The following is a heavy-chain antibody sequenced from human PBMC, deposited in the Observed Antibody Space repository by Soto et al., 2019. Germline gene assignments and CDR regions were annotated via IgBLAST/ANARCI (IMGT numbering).Heavy chain of an antibody. V-gene: IGHV3-33*01. CDR3: ARDLIAVAGTTTYESYYYGMDV. D-gene: IGHD6-19*01. Sequence: GSLRLSCAASGFTFSSYGMHWVRQAPGKGLEWVAVIWYDGSNKYYADSVKGRFTISRDNSKNTLYLQMNSLRAEDTAVYYCARDLIAVAGTTTYESYYYGMDVWGQGTTVTVSS. CDR1: GFTFSSYG. CDR2: IWYDGSNK. J-gene: IGHJ6*02.